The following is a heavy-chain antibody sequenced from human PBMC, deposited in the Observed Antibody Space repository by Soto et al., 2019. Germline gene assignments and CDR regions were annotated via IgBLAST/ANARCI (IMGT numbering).Heavy chain of an antibody. D-gene: IGHD1-26*01. J-gene: IGHJ3*02. CDR1: GFTFSSYA. Sequence: GGSLRLACAASGFTFSSYAMSWVRQAPGKGLEWVSAISGSGGSTYYADSVKGRFTISRDNSKNTLYLQMNSLRAEDTAVYYCAKDISDGGYSGRYDDAFDIWGQGTMVTVSS. CDR3: AKDISDGGYSGRYDDAFDI. CDR2: ISGSGGST. V-gene: IGHV3-23*01.